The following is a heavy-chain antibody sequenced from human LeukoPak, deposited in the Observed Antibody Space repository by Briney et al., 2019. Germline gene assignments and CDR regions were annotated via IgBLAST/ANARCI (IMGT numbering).Heavy chain of an antibody. CDR1: GYSISSGYY. V-gene: IGHV4-38-2*02. Sequence: PSETLSLTCTVSGYSISSGYYWGWIRQPPGKGLEWIGSIYYSGSTYYNPSLKSRVTISVDTSKNQFSLKLSSVTAADTAVYYCARHDQRLGLPLSGEIPPSDYWGQGTLVTVSS. CDR3: ARHDQRLGLPLSGEIPPSDY. J-gene: IGHJ4*02. D-gene: IGHD7-27*01. CDR2: IYYSGST.